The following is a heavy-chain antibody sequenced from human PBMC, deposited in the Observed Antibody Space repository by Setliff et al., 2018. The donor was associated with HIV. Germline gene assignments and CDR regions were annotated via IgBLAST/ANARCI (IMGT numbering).Heavy chain of an antibody. D-gene: IGHD3-22*01. Sequence: SETLSLTCTVSGGSISNYCWNWIRQPAGKGLEWIGYIFSSGSTNYNPSLQSRVTISIDPSKNQFSLKLNSVTAADTAVYYCARQTYYYDNSGHNWFDPWGQGTLVTVSS. CDR1: GGSISNYC. CDR2: IFSSGST. J-gene: IGHJ5*02. V-gene: IGHV4-59*08. CDR3: ARQTYYYDNSGHNWFDP.